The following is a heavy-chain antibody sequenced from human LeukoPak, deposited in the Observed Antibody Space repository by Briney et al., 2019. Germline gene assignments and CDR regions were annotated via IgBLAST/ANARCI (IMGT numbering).Heavy chain of an antibody. J-gene: IGHJ4*02. Sequence: ASVKVSCKASGYTFTSYYMHWVRQAPGQGLEWMGIINPSGGSTSYAQKFQGRVTMTRDMSTSTVYMELSSLRSEDTALYYCAKGRGGWYLDYWGQGTLVTVSS. CDR2: INPSGGST. CDR3: AKGRGGWYLDY. D-gene: IGHD6-19*01. V-gene: IGHV1-46*01. CDR1: GYTFTSYY.